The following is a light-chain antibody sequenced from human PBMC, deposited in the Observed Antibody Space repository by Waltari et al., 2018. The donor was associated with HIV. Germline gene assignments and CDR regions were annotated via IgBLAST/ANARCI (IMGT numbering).Light chain of an antibody. J-gene: IGLJ3*02. Sequence: SYVLTQPPSVSVAPGKTARITCGGNNIGSKSVHWYQQKPGQAPVLVIYDDSDRPSGIPGRFSGSKSVNTATLTISRVEAGDEADYYCQVWDSSSDHWVFGGGTKLTVL. V-gene: IGLV3-21*04. CDR1: NIGSKS. CDR2: DDS. CDR3: QVWDSSSDHWV.